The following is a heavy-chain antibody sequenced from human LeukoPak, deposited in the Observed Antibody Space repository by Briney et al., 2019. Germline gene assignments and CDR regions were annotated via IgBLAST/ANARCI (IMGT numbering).Heavy chain of an antibody. CDR1: GGTFSSYA. D-gene: IGHD3-22*01. J-gene: IGHJ4*02. CDR2: TIPILSIA. CDR3: ASPSYYDSSGYYDSQIDY. Sequence: GSSVKVSCKASGGTFSSYAISWVRQAPGQGLEWMGRTIPILSIANYAQKFQGRVTITADKSTSTAYMELSSLRSEDTAVYYCASPSYYDSSGYYDSQIDYWGQGTLVTVSS. V-gene: IGHV1-69*04.